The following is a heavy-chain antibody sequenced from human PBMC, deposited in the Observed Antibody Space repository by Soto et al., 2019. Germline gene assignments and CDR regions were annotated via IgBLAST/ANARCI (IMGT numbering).Heavy chain of an antibody. CDR3: ARHNYGSGSTYFDY. J-gene: IGHJ4*02. V-gene: IGHV4-59*08. CDR1: GGSISSYY. Sequence: QVQLQESGPGLVKPSETLSLTCTVSGGSISSYYWSWIRQPPGKGLEWIGYIYYSGSTNYNPSLKSRVTXXVXTXXNQFSLKLNSMPAADTAVYYCARHNYGSGSTYFDYWGQGTLVTVSS. CDR2: IYYSGST. D-gene: IGHD3-10*01.